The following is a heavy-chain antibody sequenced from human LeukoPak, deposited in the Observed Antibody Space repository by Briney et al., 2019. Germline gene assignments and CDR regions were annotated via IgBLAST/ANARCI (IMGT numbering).Heavy chain of an antibody. J-gene: IGHJ4*02. D-gene: IGHD6-19*01. CDR3: ARVGYSSGSKPFDY. V-gene: IGHV1-18*04. Sequence: ASVKVSCKASGYTFTSYGISWVRQAPGQGLEWMGWISAYNGDTNYAQKLQGRVTMTTDTSTSTAYMELRSLRSDDTAVYYCARVGYSSGSKPFDYWGQGTLVTVSS. CDR1: GYTFTSYG. CDR2: ISAYNGDT.